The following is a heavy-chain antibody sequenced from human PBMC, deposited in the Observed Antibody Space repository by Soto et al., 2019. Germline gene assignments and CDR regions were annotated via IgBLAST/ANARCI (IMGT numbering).Heavy chain of an antibody. CDR3: ARSFDPATVTHYYYMDV. CDR2: INHSGST. J-gene: IGHJ6*03. CDR1: GGSFSGYY. Sequence: PSETLSLTCAVYGGSFSGYYWSWIRQPPGKGLEWIGEINHSGSTNYNPSLKSRVTISVDTSKNQFSLKLSSVTAADTAVYYCARSFDPATVTHYYYMDVWGKGTTVTVSS. V-gene: IGHV4-34*01. D-gene: IGHD4-17*01.